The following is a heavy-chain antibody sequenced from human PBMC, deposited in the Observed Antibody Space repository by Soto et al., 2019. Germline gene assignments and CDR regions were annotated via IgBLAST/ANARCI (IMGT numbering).Heavy chain of an antibody. CDR3: ARSGRYSYYFDY. J-gene: IGHJ4*02. D-gene: IGHD2-21*01. CDR2: IYTSGST. CDR1: GGSISSYY. Sequence: STTRSLTCTVSGGSISSYYWSWIRQPAGKGLEWIGRIYTSGSTNYNPSLKSRVTMSVDTSKNQFSLKLSSVTAADTAVYYCARSGRYSYYFDYWGQGTLVTVSS. V-gene: IGHV4-4*07.